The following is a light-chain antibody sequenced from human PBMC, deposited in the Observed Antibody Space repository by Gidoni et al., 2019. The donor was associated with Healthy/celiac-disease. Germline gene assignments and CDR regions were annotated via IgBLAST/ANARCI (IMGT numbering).Light chain of an antibody. CDR2: LGS. V-gene: IGKV2-28*01. J-gene: IGKJ1*01. CDR3: MQALQTWT. Sequence: DIVMTQSPLSLPVTPGEPASISCRSSQSLLHSNGYYYLDGYLQKPGQSPKLLIYLGSNRASGVHERFSGSGSGTDFTLKSSRVEAEDVGVYYCMQALQTWTFGQGTKVEIK. CDR1: QSLLHSNGYYY.